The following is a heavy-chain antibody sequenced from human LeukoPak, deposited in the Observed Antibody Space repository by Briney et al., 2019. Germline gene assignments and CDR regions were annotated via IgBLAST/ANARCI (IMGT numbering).Heavy chain of an antibody. CDR3: ARDGGIFGVVNWFDP. V-gene: IGHV4-4*07. CDR1: GGSISSYY. CDR2: IYTSGRT. D-gene: IGHD3-3*01. Sequence: SETLSLTCTVSGGSISSYYWSWIRQPVGKGLEWIGRIYTSGRTNYNPSLKSRVTMSVDTSKNQFSLKLSSVTAADTAVYYCARDGGIFGVVNWFDPWGQGTLVTVSS. J-gene: IGHJ5*02.